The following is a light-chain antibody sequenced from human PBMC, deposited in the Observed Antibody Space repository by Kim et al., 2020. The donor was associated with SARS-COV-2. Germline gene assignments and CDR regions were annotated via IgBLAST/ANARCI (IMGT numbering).Light chain of an antibody. V-gene: IGLV2-14*03. CDR1: SSDVGGYNY. Sequence: QPASVSGSPGQSITISCTGPSSDVGGYNYVSWYQQHPGKAPKLMIYDVSNRPSGVSNRFSGSKSGNTASLTISGLQAEDEADYYCSSYTSSSTWVFG. J-gene: IGLJ3*02. CDR3: SSYTSSSTWV. CDR2: DVS.